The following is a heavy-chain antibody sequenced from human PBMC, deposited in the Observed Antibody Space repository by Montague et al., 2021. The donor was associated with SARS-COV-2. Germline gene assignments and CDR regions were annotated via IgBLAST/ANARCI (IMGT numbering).Heavy chain of an antibody. Sequence: SETLSLTCTVSGDSISTYPWSWIRQPAGKALEWIGRIHSNGDTTYNPSLKSRATMSVDTSKNQFSLRMTSATAADTAMYYCAGGSGHYYSPFDNWGQGNLVTVSS. CDR3: AGGSGHYYSPFDN. V-gene: IGHV4-4*07. CDR1: GDSISTYP. CDR2: IHSNGDT. D-gene: IGHD2-15*01. J-gene: IGHJ4*02.